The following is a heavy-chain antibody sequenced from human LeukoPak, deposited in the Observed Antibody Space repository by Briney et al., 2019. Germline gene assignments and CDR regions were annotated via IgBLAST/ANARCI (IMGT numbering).Heavy chain of an antibody. V-gene: IGHV3-23*01. J-gene: IGHJ4*02. CDR1: RFTFSTYA. CDR2: ISGSGGST. Sequence: PGGSLRLSCAASRFTFSTYAMSWVRQAPGKGLEWVSAISGSGGSTYYADSVKGRFTISRDNSKNTLYLQMNSLRAEDTAVYYCAKDPLSIVGATDFDYWGQGTLVTVSS. D-gene: IGHD1-26*01. CDR3: AKDPLSIVGATDFDY.